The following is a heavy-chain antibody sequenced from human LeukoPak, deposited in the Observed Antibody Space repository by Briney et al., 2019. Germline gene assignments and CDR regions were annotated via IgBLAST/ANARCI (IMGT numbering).Heavy chain of an antibody. D-gene: IGHD2-2*01. CDR2: ITNGGSTT. Sequence: PGGSLRLSCAASGFSLSDYYMSWIRQAPGKGLEWLSYITNGGSTTYYVDSVKGRFTISRDNAKNSLYLQMNSLRAEDTALYYCAKDSGYCSSTSCHNWFDPWGQGTLVTVSS. V-gene: IGHV3-11*01. CDR1: GFSLSDYY. J-gene: IGHJ5*02. CDR3: AKDSGYCSSTSCHNWFDP.